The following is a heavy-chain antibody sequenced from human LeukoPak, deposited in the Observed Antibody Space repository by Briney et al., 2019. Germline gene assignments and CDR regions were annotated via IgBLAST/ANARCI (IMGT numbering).Heavy chain of an antibody. CDR1: GYRFANYW. CDR3: ARRYYEGSACLDY. CDR2: IYPGDSDS. V-gene: IGHV5-51*01. Sequence: LGESLKISCKASGYRFANYWIGWVRQMPGKGLEWIGIIYPGDSDSRYSPSLQGQVTISADKSITTAYLEWSSLKASDTAIYYCARRYYEGSACLDYWGQGTLVTVSS. J-gene: IGHJ4*02. D-gene: IGHD3-22*01.